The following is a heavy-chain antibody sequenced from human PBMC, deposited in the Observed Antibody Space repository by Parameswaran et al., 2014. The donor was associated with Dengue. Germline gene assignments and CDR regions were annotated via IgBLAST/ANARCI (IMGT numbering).Heavy chain of an antibody. CDR2: IYYSGST. J-gene: IGHJ4*02. Sequence: WIRQPPGKGLEWIGSIYYSGSTYYNPSLKSRVTISVDTSKNQFSLKLSSVTAADTAVYYCARHRRVRGITMIVVVIRGYFDYWGQGTLVTVSS. CDR3: ARHRRVRGITMIVVVIRGYFDY. D-gene: IGHD3-22*01. V-gene: IGHV4-39*01.